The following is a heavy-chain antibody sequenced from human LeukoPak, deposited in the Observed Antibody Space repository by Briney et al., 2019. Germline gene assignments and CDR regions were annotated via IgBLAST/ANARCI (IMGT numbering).Heavy chain of an antibody. D-gene: IGHD3-3*01. Sequence: EASVKVSCKASGYTFTSYDISWVRQATGQGLEWMGWMNPNSGNTGYAQKFQGGVTMTRDTSISTAYMELSRLRSDDTAVYYCARDQRSYDFWSGYSNALDAFDIWGQGTMVTVSS. J-gene: IGHJ3*02. CDR2: MNPNSGNT. CDR3: ARDQRSYDFWSGYSNALDAFDI. CDR1: GYTFTSYD. V-gene: IGHV1-8*01.